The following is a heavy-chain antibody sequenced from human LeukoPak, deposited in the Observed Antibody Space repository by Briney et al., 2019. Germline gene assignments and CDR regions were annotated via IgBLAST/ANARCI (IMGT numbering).Heavy chain of an antibody. CDR1: GDSVSSNSAA. Sequence: SQTLSLTCAISGDSVSSNSAAWNWIRQSPSRGLEWLERTYFRSKWYNDSAVSVKSRITINPDTSKNQFSLQLNSVTPEDTAVYYCAREASIAAAGGIDYWGQGTLVTVSS. J-gene: IGHJ4*02. CDR3: AREASIAAAGGIDY. V-gene: IGHV6-1*01. CDR2: TYFRSKWYN. D-gene: IGHD6-13*01.